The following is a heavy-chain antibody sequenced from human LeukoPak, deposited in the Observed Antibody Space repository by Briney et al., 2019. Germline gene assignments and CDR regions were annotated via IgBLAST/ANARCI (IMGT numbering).Heavy chain of an antibody. CDR2: INHSGST. J-gene: IGHJ4*02. D-gene: IGHD3-10*01. CDR3: ARSKVRVRGVDY. Sequence: SETLSLTCAVYGGSFSGYYWSWIRQPPGEGLEWIGEINHSGSTNYNPSLKSRVTISVDTSKNQFSLKLSSVTAADTAVYYCARSKVRVRGVDYWGQGTLVTVSS. CDR1: GGSFSGYY. V-gene: IGHV4-34*01.